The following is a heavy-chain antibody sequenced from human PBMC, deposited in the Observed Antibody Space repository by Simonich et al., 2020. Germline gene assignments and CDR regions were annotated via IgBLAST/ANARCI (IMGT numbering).Heavy chain of an antibody. D-gene: IGHD2-8*01. Sequence: QVQLVESGGGVVQPGRSLRLSCAASGFTFSSYGMHWVRQAPGKGLEWVAGIWYDGSNKYYAGSVKGRFTISRDNSKNTLYLQMHSLRAEDTAVYYCARDRCTNGVCLDVWGKGTTVTVSS. J-gene: IGHJ6*04. CDR3: ARDRCTNGVCLDV. CDR1: GFTFSSYG. V-gene: IGHV3-33*01. CDR2: IWYDGSNK.